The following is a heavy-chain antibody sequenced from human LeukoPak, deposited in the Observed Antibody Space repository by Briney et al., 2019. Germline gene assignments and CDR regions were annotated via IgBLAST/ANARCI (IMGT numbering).Heavy chain of an antibody. CDR3: ARLLEGVAGTWGY. V-gene: IGHV5-51*01. Sequence: GESLKISCKGSGYSFTTYWIAWVRQMSGKGLEWMGAIYPGDSDTRYSPSFQGQVTISVDKSISTAYLQWSSLKASETAMYYCARLLEGVAGTWGYWGQGTLVTVS. CDR1: GYSFTTYW. CDR2: IYPGDSDT. J-gene: IGHJ4*02. D-gene: IGHD6-19*01.